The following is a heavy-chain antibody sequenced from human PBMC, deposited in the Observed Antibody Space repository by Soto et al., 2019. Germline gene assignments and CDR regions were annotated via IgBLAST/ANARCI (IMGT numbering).Heavy chain of an antibody. V-gene: IGHV3-9*01. D-gene: IGHD2-8*02. Sequence: EVQVVESGGGLVQPGRSLRLSCAASGFSFDDYAMHWVRQAPGKGLEWVSGISWNSGTIGYADSVKGRFTISRDNAKNSLYLQMNSLRAEDTALYYCAKSTGGTANGMGVGGQGNTVTVS. J-gene: IGHJ6*02. CDR3: AKSTGGTANGMGV. CDR2: ISWNSGTI. CDR1: GFSFDDYA.